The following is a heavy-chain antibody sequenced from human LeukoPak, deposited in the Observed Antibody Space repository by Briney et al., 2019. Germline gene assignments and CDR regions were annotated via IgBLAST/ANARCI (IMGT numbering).Heavy chain of an antibody. V-gene: IGHV4-61*02. D-gene: IGHD1-20*01. CDR1: GGSISSGSYY. CDR2: IYTSGST. J-gene: IGHJ4*02. CDR3: ARARITGTLSEFDY. Sequence: SETLSLTCTVSGGSISSGSYYWSWIRQPAGKGLEWTGRIYTSGSTNYNPSLKSRVTISVDTSKNQFSLKLSSVTAADTAVYYCARARITGTLSEFDYWGQGTLVTVSS.